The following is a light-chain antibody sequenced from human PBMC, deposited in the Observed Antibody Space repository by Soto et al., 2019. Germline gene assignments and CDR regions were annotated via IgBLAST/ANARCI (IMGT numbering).Light chain of an antibody. CDR2: GAS. CDR1: QRVSNNY. Sequence: EIVLTQSPGTLSLSPGERATLSYTASQRVSNNYVAWYQQIPGQPPRVLIKGASTGVLGIPDRFSGSGSGTDFTLTLPSEGGEEFVQYYCQRCGNSPWTFSQGNNVELK. CDR3: QRCGNSPWT. V-gene: IGKV3-20*01. J-gene: IGKJ1*01.